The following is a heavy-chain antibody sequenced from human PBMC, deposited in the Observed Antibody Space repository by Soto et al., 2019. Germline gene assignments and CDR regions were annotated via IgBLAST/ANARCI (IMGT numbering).Heavy chain of an antibody. D-gene: IGHD6-19*01. Sequence: QVQLVESGGGVVQPGKSLRLTCAASGFIFNSFAVNWVRQAPGKGLEWVAVISNDGTNKFYAESVKGRFTISRDNSKNTVFLQMTSLPTDDTALYFCARASAVAGTWFDPWGQGTLVTVSS. J-gene: IGHJ5*02. CDR2: ISNDGTNK. V-gene: IGHV3-30*19. CDR1: GFIFNSFA. CDR3: ARASAVAGTWFDP.